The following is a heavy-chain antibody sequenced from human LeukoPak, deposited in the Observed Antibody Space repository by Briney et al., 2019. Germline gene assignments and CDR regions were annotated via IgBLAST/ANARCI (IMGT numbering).Heavy chain of an antibody. D-gene: IGHD3-3*02. V-gene: IGHV4-59*08. J-gene: IGHJ4*02. CDR2: IYYSGST. Sequence: PSETLSLTCTVSGGSISSYYWSWIRQPPGMGLEWIGYIYYSGSTTYNPSLKSRVTISVDTSKNQFSLRLSSVTAADTAVYYCARQRSFLESTDTVDYWGQGTLVTVSS. CDR3: ARQRSFLESTDTVDY. CDR1: GGSISSYY.